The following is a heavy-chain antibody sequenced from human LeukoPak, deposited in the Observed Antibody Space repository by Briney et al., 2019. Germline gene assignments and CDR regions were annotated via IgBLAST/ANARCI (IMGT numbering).Heavy chain of an antibody. CDR1: GFTFSSYW. D-gene: IGHD6-19*01. CDR2: ISSSGSTI. J-gene: IGHJ4*01. V-gene: IGHV3-48*04. Sequence: RSGGSLRLSCAASGFTFSSYWMSWVRQAPGNGLEWVSYISSSGSTIYYADSVKGRFTISRDNAKNSLYLQMNSLRAEDTAVYYWGRAKSGGYFFNYGGKEPWVTVS. CDR3: GRAKSGGYFFNY.